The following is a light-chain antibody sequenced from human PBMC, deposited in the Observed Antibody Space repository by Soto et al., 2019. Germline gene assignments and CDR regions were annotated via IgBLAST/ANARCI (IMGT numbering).Light chain of an antibody. V-gene: IGKV3-15*01. Sequence: EIVMTQSPATLSLSPGERAALSCRASQSINSELAWYQQKPGQPPRLLIYGASTRATGVPARFTGSESGSEFTVSVSGVQSEDFSVYYCQQGHNWLRTFGQGTRLEI. CDR2: GAS. CDR3: QQGHNWLRT. CDR1: QSINSE. J-gene: IGKJ2*02.